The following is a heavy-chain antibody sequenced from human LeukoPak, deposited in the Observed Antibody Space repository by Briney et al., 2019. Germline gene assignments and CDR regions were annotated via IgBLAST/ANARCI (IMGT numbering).Heavy chain of an antibody. J-gene: IGHJ6*03. CDR2: ISWNSSSI. CDR3: AKGSYGDYRFYYMDV. CDR1: GFTFDHTA. V-gene: IGHV3-9*03. Sequence: PGRSLRLSCAASGFTFDHTAMHWVRQAPGKGLEWVSGISWNSSSIGYADSVKGRFTISRDNAKNSLYLQMNSLRAEDMALYYCAKGSYGDYRFYYMDVWGKGTTVIVSS. D-gene: IGHD4-17*01.